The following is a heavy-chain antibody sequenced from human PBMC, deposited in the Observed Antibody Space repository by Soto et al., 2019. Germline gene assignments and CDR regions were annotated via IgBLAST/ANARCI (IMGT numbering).Heavy chain of an antibody. CDR3: ASALAPTRTFDY. V-gene: IGHV1-69*13. J-gene: IGHJ4*02. Sequence: SVKVSCKASGDTFSTYTITWMRQAPGQGLEWMGGIIPIFGTANYAQKFQGRVTITADESTSTAYMELSSLRSEDTAVYYCASALAPTRTFDYWGQGTLVTVSS. CDR2: IIPIFGTA. CDR1: GDTFSTYT.